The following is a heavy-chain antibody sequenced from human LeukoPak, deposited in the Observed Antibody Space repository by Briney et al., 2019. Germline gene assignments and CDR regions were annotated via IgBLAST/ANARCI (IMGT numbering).Heavy chain of an antibody. CDR3: ATDRWELANGYYYYGMDV. CDR1: GYTFTSYY. CDR2: INPSGGST. D-gene: IGHD1-26*01. Sequence: ASVKVSCKASGYTFTSYYMHWVRQAPGQGLEWMGIINPSGGSTSYAQKFQGRATMTEDTSTDTAYMELSSLRSEDTAVYYCATDRWELANGYYYYGMDVWGQGTTVTVSS. V-gene: IGHV1-46*01. J-gene: IGHJ6*02.